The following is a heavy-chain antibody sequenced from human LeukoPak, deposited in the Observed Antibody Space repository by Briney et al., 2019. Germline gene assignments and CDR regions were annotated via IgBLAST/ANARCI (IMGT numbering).Heavy chain of an antibody. V-gene: IGHV3-7*01. J-gene: IGHJ6*02. D-gene: IGHD3-3*01. CDR1: GFTFSSYW. CDR2: IKQDGGEK. CDR3: AREEHYDFRSGYYYYYGMDV. Sequence: GGSLRLSCAASGFTFSSYWMSWVRQAPGKGLEWVANIKQDGGEKYYVDSVKGRFTISRDNAKNSLYLQMNSLRAEDTAVYYCAREEHYDFRSGYYYYYGMDVWGQGTTVTVSS.